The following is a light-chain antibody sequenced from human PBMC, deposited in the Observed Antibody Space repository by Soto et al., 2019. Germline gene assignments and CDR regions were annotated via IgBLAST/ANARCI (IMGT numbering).Light chain of an antibody. J-gene: IGKJ2*01. CDR1: QSISSW. V-gene: IGKV1-5*03. Sequence: DIQMTQSPSTLSASVGDRVTITCRAIQSISSWLAWYQQKPGKAPKLLIYKASSLESGVPSRFSGSGSGTEFTLTISSLQPDDFATYYCHQYNSYPYTFGQGTKLEIK. CDR3: HQYNSYPYT. CDR2: KAS.